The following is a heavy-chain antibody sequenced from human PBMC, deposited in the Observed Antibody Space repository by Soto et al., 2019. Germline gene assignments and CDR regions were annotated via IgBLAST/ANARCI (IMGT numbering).Heavy chain of an antibody. Sequence: SVKVSCKASGCTFGSYAINWVRQAPGQGLEWMGGIVPIIGTTTYTQRFQGRVTITADKSTTTAYMELSSLRPEDTAVYYCAKDLLKEELDPAWGQGTLVNVS. CDR3: AKDLLKEELDPA. J-gene: IGHJ5*02. CDR2: IVPIIGTT. D-gene: IGHD1-26*01. CDR1: GCTFGSYA. V-gene: IGHV1-69*06.